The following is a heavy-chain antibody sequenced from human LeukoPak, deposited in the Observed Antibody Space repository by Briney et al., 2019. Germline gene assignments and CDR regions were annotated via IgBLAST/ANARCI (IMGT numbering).Heavy chain of an antibody. CDR3: ARMGSHAFDI. Sequence: SETLSLTCTVSGGSISSYYWSWIRQPPGKGLEWIGSIYHSGSTYYNPSLKSRVTISVDTSKNQFSLKLSSVTAADTAVYYCARMGSHAFDIWGQGTMVTVSS. CDR2: IYHSGST. V-gene: IGHV4-59*08. CDR1: GGSISSYY. J-gene: IGHJ3*02. D-gene: IGHD1-26*01.